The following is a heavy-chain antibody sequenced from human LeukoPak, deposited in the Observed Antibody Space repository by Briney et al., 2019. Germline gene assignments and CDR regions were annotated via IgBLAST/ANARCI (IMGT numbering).Heavy chain of an antibody. D-gene: IGHD4-17*01. CDR3: ARDLYGEAFDI. CDR2: IGTAGDT. V-gene: IGHV3-13*01. J-gene: IGHJ3*02. Sequence: GGSLRLSCAASGFTFSSYDMHWVCQATGKGLEWVSAIGTAGDTYYPGSVKGRFTISRENAKNSLYLQMNSLRAGDTAVYYCARDLYGEAFDIWGQGTMVTVSS. CDR1: GFTFSSYD.